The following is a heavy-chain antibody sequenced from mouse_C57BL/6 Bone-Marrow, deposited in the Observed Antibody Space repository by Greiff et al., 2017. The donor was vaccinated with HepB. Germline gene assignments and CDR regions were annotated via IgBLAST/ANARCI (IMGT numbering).Heavy chain of an antibody. J-gene: IGHJ4*01. Sequence: VMLVESGPGLVQPSQSLSITCTVSGFSLTSYGVHWVRQSPGKGLEWLGVIWSGGSTDYNAAFISRLSISKDNSKSQVFFKMNSLQADDTAIYYCARKGGNSYYYAMDYWGQGTSVTVSS. D-gene: IGHD2-1*01. CDR3: ARKGGNSYYYAMDY. CDR1: GFSLTSYG. CDR2: IWSGGST. V-gene: IGHV2-2*01.